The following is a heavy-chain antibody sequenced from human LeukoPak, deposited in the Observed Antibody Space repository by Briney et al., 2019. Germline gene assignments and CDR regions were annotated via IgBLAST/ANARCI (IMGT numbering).Heavy chain of an antibody. CDR1: GYSFTTYG. V-gene: IGHV1-18*01. J-gene: IGHJ4*02. D-gene: IGHD1-26*01. Sequence: ASVKVSRKASGYSFTTYGIIWVRQAPGQGLEWMGWISSYNGNTNYAQKLQGRVTMTTDTSTTTAYMELRSLRSDDTAVYYCARDRGSYSVDYWGQGTLVTVSS. CDR3: ARDRGSYSVDY. CDR2: ISSYNGNT.